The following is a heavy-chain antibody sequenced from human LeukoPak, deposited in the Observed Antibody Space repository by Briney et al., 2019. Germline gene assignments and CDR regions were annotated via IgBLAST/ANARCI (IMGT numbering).Heavy chain of an antibody. D-gene: IGHD1-20*01. V-gene: IGHV3-9*01. Sequence: GGSLTPSRAPSGLTFDVYAMQWARQAPGRSLEWVSDLIWNGGSIGYAASVKGQFTISRDNAKNSLYLQMNSLRAEDTALYYYARGGRAKVHSVAKVKNNWKRGFDYWGQGTLVTVSS. CDR1: GLTFDVYA. CDR2: LIWNGGSI. CDR3: ARGGRAKVHSVAKVKNNWKRGFDY. J-gene: IGHJ4*02.